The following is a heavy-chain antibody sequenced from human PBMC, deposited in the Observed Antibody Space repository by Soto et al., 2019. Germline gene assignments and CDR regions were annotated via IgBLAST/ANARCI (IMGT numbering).Heavy chain of an antibody. CDR2: IFDSGTT. CDR1: GYPINSGYY. V-gene: IGHV4-38-2*01. J-gene: IGHJ4*02. CDR3: AGGGADSGWVCDY. Sequence: SQTLSLTCAVSGYPINSGYYWTWIRQPPGKGLEWIGSIFDSGTTYSNPSLKIRVSISLDTSNNQFSLRLRAVTAADTAVYYCAGGGADSGWVCDYWGQGTLVTVSS. D-gene: IGHD6-19*01.